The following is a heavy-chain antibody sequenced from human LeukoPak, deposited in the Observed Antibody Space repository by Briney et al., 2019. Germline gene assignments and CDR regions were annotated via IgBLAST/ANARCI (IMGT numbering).Heavy chain of an antibody. CDR3: ARPSVPIAVAGPFDY. CDR2: INPSGGST. J-gene: IGHJ4*02. V-gene: IGHV1-46*01. CDR1: GYTFTTYY. Sequence: GASVKVSCKASGYTFTTYYIRWVRQAPGQGLEWMGIINPSGGSTSYAQKFQGRVTMTRDTSTSTVYMELSSLRSEDTAVYYCARPSVPIAVAGPFDYWGQGTLVTVSS. D-gene: IGHD6-19*01.